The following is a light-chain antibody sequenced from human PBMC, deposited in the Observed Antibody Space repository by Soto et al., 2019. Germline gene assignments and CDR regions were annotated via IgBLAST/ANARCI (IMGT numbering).Light chain of an antibody. CDR2: DAF. J-gene: IGKJ4*02. CDR3: QQYDELPLT. Sequence: EKVMTQSPATLSVSPGERATLSCRASQNVKTRLAWYQQKPGQAPSLLIYDAFTRATGIPARLSVSASGTEFTLPISSLQSEDVAVYYCQQYDELPLTFGGGNNVDIK. V-gene: IGKV3-15*01. CDR1: QNVKTR.